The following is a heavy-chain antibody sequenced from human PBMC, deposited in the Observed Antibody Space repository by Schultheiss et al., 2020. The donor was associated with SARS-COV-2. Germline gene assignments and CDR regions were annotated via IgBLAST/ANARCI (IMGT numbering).Heavy chain of an antibody. D-gene: IGHD2-8*02. Sequence: SETLSLTCTVSGGSISRYYWNWIRQLPGKGLEWIGFIHDSGITNYNPSLKSRVTISVDTSKNQFSLKLTSVIAADTAVYYCARRRSDGNWWLDTWGQGTLVTVSS. CDR1: GGSISRYY. CDR3: ARRRSDGNWWLDT. CDR2: IHDSGIT. V-gene: IGHV4-59*08. J-gene: IGHJ5*02.